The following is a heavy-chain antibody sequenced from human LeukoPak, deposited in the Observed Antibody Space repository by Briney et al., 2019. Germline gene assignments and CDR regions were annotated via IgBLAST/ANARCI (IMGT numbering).Heavy chain of an antibody. J-gene: IGHJ4*02. CDR1: GYAFTGYY. D-gene: IGHD4-17*01. CDR2: INPTSGGT. Sequence: ASVKVSFKASGYAFTGYYIHWVRQAPGQGLEWMGWINPTSGGTTYAQKFQGSVTMTRDTSISTAYMELSRLTSDDTAVYYCARADYGHYFDYWGQGTLVTVSS. CDR3: ARADYGHYFDY. V-gene: IGHV1-2*02.